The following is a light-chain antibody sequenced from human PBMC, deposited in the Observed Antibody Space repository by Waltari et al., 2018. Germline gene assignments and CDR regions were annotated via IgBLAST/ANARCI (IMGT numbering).Light chain of an antibody. CDR3: QQYNGYWT. CDR1: QSISSW. CDR2: KAS. V-gene: IGKV1-5*03. J-gene: IGKJ1*01. Sequence: ITCRASQSISSWLAWYQQKPGTAPKLLIYKASTLESGVPSRFSGSGSGTEFTLTINSLQPDDFTTYYCQQYNGYWTFGQGTKVEIK.